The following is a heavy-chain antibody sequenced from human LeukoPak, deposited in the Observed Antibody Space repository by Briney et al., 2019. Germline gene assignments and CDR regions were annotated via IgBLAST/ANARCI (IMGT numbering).Heavy chain of an antibody. CDR3: ALGDYGKPFDY. CDR1: GFTLRRYA. Sequence: GGSLRLSCVGSGFTLRRYAMNWVRQAPGKGLEWVSTISGSGGSTFYADSVKGRFTISRDNAKNSLYLQMNSLRAEDTAVYYCALGDYGKPFDYWGQGTLVTVSS. J-gene: IGHJ4*02. CDR2: ISGSGGST. V-gene: IGHV3-23*01. D-gene: IGHD4-17*01.